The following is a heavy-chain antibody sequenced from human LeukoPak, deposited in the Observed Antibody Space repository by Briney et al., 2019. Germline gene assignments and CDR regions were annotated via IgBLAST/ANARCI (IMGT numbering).Heavy chain of an antibody. D-gene: IGHD3-22*01. J-gene: IGHJ4*02. CDR1: GFTFDDYA. Sequence: PGRSLRLSCAASGFTFDDYAMHWVRQAPGKGLEWVSGISWNSGSIGYADSVKGRFTISRDNAKNTLYLQMNSLRAEDTAVYYCARGSVYYDSSGYYYIDYWGQGTLVTVSS. CDR3: ARGSVYYDSSGYYYIDY. V-gene: IGHV3-9*01. CDR2: ISWNSGSI.